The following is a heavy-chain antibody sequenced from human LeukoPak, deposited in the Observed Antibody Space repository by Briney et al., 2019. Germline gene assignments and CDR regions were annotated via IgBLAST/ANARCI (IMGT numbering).Heavy chain of an antibody. J-gene: IGHJ6*02. CDR2: IYSGGST. Sequence: GGSLRLFCAASGFTVSSNYMSWVRQASGKGLEWVSVIYSGGSTYYAGSVKGRFTISRDNSKNTLYLQMNSLRAEDTAVYYCARVPRYYYGSWMDVWGQGTTVTVSS. CDR3: ARVPRYYYGSWMDV. D-gene: IGHD3-10*01. CDR1: GFTVSSNY. V-gene: IGHV3-66*02.